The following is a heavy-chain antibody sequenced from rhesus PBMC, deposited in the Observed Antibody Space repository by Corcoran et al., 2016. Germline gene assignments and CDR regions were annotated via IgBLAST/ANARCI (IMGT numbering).Heavy chain of an antibody. Sequence: QVQLQESGPGLVKPSETLPLTCTVPGGSISDTYYWNWIRQPPGKGLEWIGNIYGSRGITYCNPSLKSRVTISQGTSKNQFSLKLSSVTAADTAVYFCAREGTVSYFDHWGQGVLVTVSS. V-gene: IGHV4S7*01. CDR1: GGSISDTYY. D-gene: IGHD5-24*01. CDR3: AREGTVSYFDH. J-gene: IGHJ4*01. CDR2: IYGSRGIT.